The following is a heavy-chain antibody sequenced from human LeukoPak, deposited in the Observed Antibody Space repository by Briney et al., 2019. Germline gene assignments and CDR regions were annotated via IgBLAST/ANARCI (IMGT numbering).Heavy chain of an antibody. CDR2: IYHSGST. CDR3: ARDNAIGTEYGYDY. J-gene: IGHJ4*02. Sequence: PSQTLSLTCTVSGGSISSGGYYWSWIRQPPGKGLEWIGYIYHSGSTYYNPSLKSRVTISVDRSKNQFSLKLSSVTAADTAVYYCARDNAIGTEYGYDYWGQGTLVTVSS. CDR1: GGSISSGGYY. V-gene: IGHV4-30-2*01. D-gene: IGHD2-21*01.